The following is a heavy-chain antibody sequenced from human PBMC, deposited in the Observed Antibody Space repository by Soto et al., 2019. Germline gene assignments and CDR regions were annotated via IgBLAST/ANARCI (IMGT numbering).Heavy chain of an antibody. CDR2: IIPIFGTA. CDR1: GGTFSSYA. J-gene: IGHJ6*02. D-gene: IGHD1-26*01. Sequence: ASVKVSCKASGGTFSSYAISWVRQAPGQGLEWMGGIIPIFGTANYAQKIQGRVTITADESTSTAYMELSSLRSEDTAVYYCGRDLPEPGATTTDYYYYYGMDVWGQGTTVTVSS. V-gene: IGHV1-69*13. CDR3: GRDLPEPGATTTDYYYYYGMDV.